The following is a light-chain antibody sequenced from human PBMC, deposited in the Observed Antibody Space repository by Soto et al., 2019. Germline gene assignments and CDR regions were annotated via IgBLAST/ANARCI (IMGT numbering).Light chain of an antibody. Sequence: QSVLTQPPSVSAAPGQKVTISCSGSSSNIGNNYVSWYQQLPGPAPKLLIYDNNKRPSGIPDRFSGSKSGTSATLDITGLQTGDEADYYCGTWDSSLSAVVFGGGTKLTVL. J-gene: IGLJ2*01. V-gene: IGLV1-51*01. CDR3: GTWDSSLSAVV. CDR2: DNN. CDR1: SSNIGNNY.